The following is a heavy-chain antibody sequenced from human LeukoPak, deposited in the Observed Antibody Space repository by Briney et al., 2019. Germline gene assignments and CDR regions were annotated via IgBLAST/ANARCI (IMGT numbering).Heavy chain of an antibody. CDR3: ARDGRALLPDFDY. CDR1: GYTFRSYL. CDR2: IRYEGSTY. V-gene: IGHV3-33*01. J-gene: IGHJ4*02. D-gene: IGHD1-26*01. Sequence: GGGLILSCGASGYTFRSYLVQGVRQAPGKGLEWVAGIRYEGSTYYYADSVEVRFTISRDNSKSTLYLQMNSVRAEDTGVYYCARDGRALLPDFDYWGQGTLVAVSS.